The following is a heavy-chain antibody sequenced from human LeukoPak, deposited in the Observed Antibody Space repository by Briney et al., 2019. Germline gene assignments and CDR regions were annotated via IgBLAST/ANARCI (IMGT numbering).Heavy chain of an antibody. CDR3: GRDGQGDYDYVWGSYRPDY. CDR1: GFTFSSYA. V-gene: IGHV3-23*01. CDR2: ITGSGVST. D-gene: IGHD3-16*02. Sequence: GGSLRLSCAASGFTFSSYAMNWVRQAPGKGLAWVSTITGSGVSTYYAGSVKGRFTISRDNSKNTLNLQMNSLRAEDTAVYYCGRDGQGDYDYVWGSYRPDYWGQGTLVTVSS. J-gene: IGHJ4*02.